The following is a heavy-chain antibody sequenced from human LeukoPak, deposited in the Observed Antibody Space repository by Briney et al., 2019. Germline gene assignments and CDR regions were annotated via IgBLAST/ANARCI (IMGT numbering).Heavy chain of an antibody. CDR3: ARQPRDPVRGVAKDYYYYGMDV. Sequence: PGGSLRLSCAASGFTFSSDWMSWVRQDPGKGLEWVANIKQDGSEKYYVDSVKGRFTISRDNAKNSLYLQMNSLRAEDTAVYYCARQPRDPVRGVAKDYYYYGMDVWGQGTTVTVSS. J-gene: IGHJ6*02. V-gene: IGHV3-7*01. CDR1: GFTFSSDW. CDR2: IKQDGSEK. D-gene: IGHD3-10*01.